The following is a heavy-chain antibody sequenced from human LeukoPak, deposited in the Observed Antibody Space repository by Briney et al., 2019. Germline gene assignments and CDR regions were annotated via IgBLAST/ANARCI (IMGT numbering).Heavy chain of an antibody. CDR2: ISGSGGST. CDR3: AKRAGGYCSSTSCYSAFDY. CDR1: GFTFSSYA. J-gene: IGHJ4*02. V-gene: IGHV3-23*01. D-gene: IGHD2-2*01. Sequence: GGSLRLSCAASGFTFSSYAMSWVRQAPGKGLEWVSAISGSGGSTYYADSVKGRFTISRDNSKNTLYLQMSSLRAEDTAVYYCAKRAGGYCSSTSCYSAFDYWGQGTLVTVSS.